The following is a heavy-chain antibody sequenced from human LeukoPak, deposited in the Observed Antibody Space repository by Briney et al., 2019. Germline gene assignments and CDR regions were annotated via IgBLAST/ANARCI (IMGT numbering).Heavy chain of an antibody. Sequence: GGSLRLSCAASGFTFSGFSMNWVRQAPGKGLEWVSYISSSRSTIYYADSVKGRFTISRDNSRNTLCLQMNSLRAEDTAVYYCAKPHFDYWGQGALVTVSS. V-gene: IGHV3-48*01. CDR2: ISSSRSTI. CDR3: AKPHFDY. J-gene: IGHJ4*02. CDR1: GFTFSGFS.